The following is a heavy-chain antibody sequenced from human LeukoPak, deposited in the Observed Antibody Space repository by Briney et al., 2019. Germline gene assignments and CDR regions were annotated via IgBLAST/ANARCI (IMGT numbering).Heavy chain of an antibody. D-gene: IGHD3-10*01. V-gene: IGHV4-34*01. CDR3: ARGRVGLITMVRGVMRYFDY. J-gene: IGHJ4*02. CDR1: GFTFSSYW. CDR2: INHSGST. Sequence: GSLRLSCAASGFTFSSYWMSWVRQPPGKGLEWIGEINHSGSTNYNPSLKSRVTISVDTSKNQFSLKLSSVTAADTAVYYCARGRVGLITMVRGVMRYFDYWGQGTLVTVSS.